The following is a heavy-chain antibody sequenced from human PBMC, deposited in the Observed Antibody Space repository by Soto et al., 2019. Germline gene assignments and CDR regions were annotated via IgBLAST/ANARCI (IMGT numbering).Heavy chain of an antibody. D-gene: IGHD1-7*01. CDR3: ASRDPGTSVDY. V-gene: IGHV4-4*02. CDR1: GASFTSNDW. J-gene: IGHJ4*02. Sequence: SETLSLTCAVSGASFTSNDWWTWVRQPPGRGLEWIGEIYRTGSTNYNPSLKSRVTISLDKSENQFSLKVTSLTAADTAVYYCASRDPGTSVDYWGQGALVTVSS. CDR2: IYRTGST.